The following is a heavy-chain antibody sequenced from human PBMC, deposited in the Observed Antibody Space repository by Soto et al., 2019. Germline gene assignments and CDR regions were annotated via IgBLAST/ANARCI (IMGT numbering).Heavy chain of an antibody. J-gene: IGHJ5*02. D-gene: IGHD1-20*01. CDR3: ARGWDTRITGTTTWFDP. CDR2: ILYGGST. Sequence: PSETLSLTCSVACDSLRSGEYYWTWIRQSPGKGLEWIGFILYGGSTKYNPSLESRLTMSVDRSKNQFSLRLSSVTAADTAVYFCARGWDTRITGTTTWFDPWGPGTLVTVSS. V-gene: IGHV4-30-4*01. CDR1: CDSLRSGEYY.